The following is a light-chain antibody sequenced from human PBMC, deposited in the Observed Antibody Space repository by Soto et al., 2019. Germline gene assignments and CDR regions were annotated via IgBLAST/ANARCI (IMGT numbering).Light chain of an antibody. Sequence: QAVLTQLPSVSSAPRDQVTVSGSGSSSNIGRNYLSWYQQFPGAAPILLIYEHNERPSGVPDRFSGSRFATSATLDITGLQAGYEDDFYCAAWDNPVFVFGAGTKVTL. CDR2: EHN. J-gene: IGLJ1*01. V-gene: IGLV1-51*02. CDR1: SSNIGRNY. CDR3: AAWDNPVFV.